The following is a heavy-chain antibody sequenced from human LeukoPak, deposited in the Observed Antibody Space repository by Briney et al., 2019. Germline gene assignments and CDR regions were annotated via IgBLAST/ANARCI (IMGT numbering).Heavy chain of an antibody. D-gene: IGHD2-8*01. J-gene: IGHJ5*01. V-gene: IGHV4-59*03. CDR3: ALAPNSNWFDF. Sequence: SETLSLTCTVSGDSTSNFYCNWIRQPPGKGLEWIGNIHYSGSSVYNPSLKSRGTISIDTSRRQFFLKLNSVTAADTAVYFCALAPNSNWFDFWGPGTLVTVSS. CDR1: GDSTSNFY. CDR2: IHYSGSS.